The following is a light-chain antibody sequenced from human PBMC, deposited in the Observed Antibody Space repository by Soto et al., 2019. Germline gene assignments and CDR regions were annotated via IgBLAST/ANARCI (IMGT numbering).Light chain of an antibody. CDR3: QHRSNWPIT. V-gene: IGKV3-11*01. Sequence: EIVLTQAPATLSLSPGERATLSCRASQSVSSYLAWYQQKPGQAPRLLIYDASKRATGIPARFSGSGSGADFTLTISSLEPEDFAVYYCQHRSNWPITLGQGTRLEIK. J-gene: IGKJ5*01. CDR2: DAS. CDR1: QSVSSY.